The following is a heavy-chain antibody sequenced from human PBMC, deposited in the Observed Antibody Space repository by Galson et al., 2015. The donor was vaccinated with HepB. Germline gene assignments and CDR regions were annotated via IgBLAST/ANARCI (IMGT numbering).Heavy chain of an antibody. CDR3: AKDPYLYSALAGTMAGFDY. D-gene: IGHD6-19*01. Sequence: LRLSCAASGFTFSNYGMHWARQAPGKGLEWVAVISYDGSNKYYADSVKGRFTISRDNSKNTLYLQMNSLRAEDTALYYCAKDPYLYSALAGTMAGFDYWGQGTLVTVSS. V-gene: IGHV3-30*18. CDR2: ISYDGSNK. CDR1: GFTFSNYG. J-gene: IGHJ4*02.